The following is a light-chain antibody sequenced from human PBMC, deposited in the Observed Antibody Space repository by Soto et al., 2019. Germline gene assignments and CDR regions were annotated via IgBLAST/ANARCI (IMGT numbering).Light chain of an antibody. CDR3: QQYYSTPP. CDR2: WAS. J-gene: IGKJ5*01. V-gene: IGKV4-1*01. CDR1: QSVLYSSNNKNY. Sequence: EIVMTQSPDSLAVSLGERATINCKSSQSVLYSSNNKNYLAWYQQKPGQPPKLLIYWASTRESGVPDRFSGSGSGTDFTLTISSLQAEDVAVYYCQQYYSTPPFGQGTRLEIK.